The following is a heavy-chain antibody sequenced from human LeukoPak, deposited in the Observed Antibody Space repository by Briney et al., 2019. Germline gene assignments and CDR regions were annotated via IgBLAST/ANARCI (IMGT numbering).Heavy chain of an antibody. J-gene: IGHJ4*02. CDR3: ARDRRFLEWSKNSPVDY. CDR2: FSSSSSTI. Sequence: GGSLRLSCAASGFTFCIYSVNGVRQAPEGGGEWVSYFSSSSSTIYYADSVKGRFNISRDIAKNSLYLQMNNLRAEYTAVYYCARDRRFLEWSKNSPVDYWGQGNLVTVSS. CDR1: GFTFCIYS. V-gene: IGHV3-48*01. D-gene: IGHD3-3*01.